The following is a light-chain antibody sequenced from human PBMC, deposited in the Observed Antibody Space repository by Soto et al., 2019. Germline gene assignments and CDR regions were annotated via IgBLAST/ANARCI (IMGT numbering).Light chain of an antibody. J-gene: IGKJ4*01. V-gene: IGKV3-15*01. CDR3: QHYCDWPLT. CDR1: QSVSNN. CDR2: ATS. Sequence: EIVVTQSPATPSVSPGERATLACRASQSVSNNFAWYQQKPGQTPRLLILATSTRATGVPARFSGSGSGTEFTLTISSLQSEDFAVYYCQHYCDWPLTFGGGAKVEIE.